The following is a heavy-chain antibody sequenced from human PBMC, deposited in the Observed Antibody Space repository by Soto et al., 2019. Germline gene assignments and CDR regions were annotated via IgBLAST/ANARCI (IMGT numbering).Heavy chain of an antibody. D-gene: IGHD6-19*01. CDR1: GGSVSSGSYY. V-gene: IGHV4-61*01. CDR2: IYYSGST. CDR3: ARGVYSSGWYDY. Sequence: QVQLQESGPGLVKPSETLSLTCTVSGGSVSSGSYYWSWIRQPPGKGLEWIGYIYYSGSTNYNPALTSRVTISVDTSKNQFSLKLSSVTAADTAVYYCARGVYSSGWYDYWGQGTLVTVSS. J-gene: IGHJ4*02.